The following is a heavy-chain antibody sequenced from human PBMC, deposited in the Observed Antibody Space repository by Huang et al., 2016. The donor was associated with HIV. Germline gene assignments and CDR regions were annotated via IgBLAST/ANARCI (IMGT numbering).Heavy chain of an antibody. J-gene: IGHJ4*02. D-gene: IGHD3-22*01. CDR1: GGTFSSYA. CDR3: ARARGYYDSSVSYYFDY. CDR2: ISPSVGTA. V-gene: IGHV1-69*13. Sequence: QVQLVQSGAEVKKPGSSVKVSCKASGGTFSSYAISWVRQAPGQGLEWMGGISPSVGTANYAQKFQGRVTITADESTSTAYMELSSPRSEDTAVYYCARARGYYDSSVSYYFDYWGQGTLVTVSS.